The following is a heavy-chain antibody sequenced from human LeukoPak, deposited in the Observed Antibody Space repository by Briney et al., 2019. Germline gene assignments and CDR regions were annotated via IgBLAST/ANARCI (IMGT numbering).Heavy chain of an antibody. J-gene: IGHJ6*03. Sequence: SETLSPTCTVSGGSISSGGYYWSWIRQHPGKGLEWIGYIYYSGSTYYNPSLKSRVTISVDTSKNQFSLKLSSVTAADTAVYYCARDLEDWAGDRYYYYMDVWGKGTTVTVSS. D-gene: IGHD7-27*01. CDR1: GGSISSGGYY. V-gene: IGHV4-31*03. CDR3: ARDLEDWAGDRYYYYMDV. CDR2: IYYSGST.